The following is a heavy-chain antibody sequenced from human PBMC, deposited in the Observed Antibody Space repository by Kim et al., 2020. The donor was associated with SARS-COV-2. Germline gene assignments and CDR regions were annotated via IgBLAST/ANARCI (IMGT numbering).Heavy chain of an antibody. V-gene: IGHV4-31*03. CDR2: IYYSGST. Sequence: SETLSLTCTVSGGSISSGGYYWSWIRQHPGKGLEWIGYIYYSGSTYYNPSLKRRVTISVDTSKNQFSLKLSSVTAADTAVYYCAREGGAVAGTGWDYWGQGTLVTVSS. J-gene: IGHJ4*02. CDR1: GGSISSGGYY. D-gene: IGHD6-19*01. CDR3: AREGGAVAGTGWDY.